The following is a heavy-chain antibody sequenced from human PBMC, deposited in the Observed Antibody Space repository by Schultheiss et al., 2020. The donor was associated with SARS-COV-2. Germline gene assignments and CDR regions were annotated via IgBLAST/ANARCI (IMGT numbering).Heavy chain of an antibody. CDR2: IIPIFGTA. D-gene: IGHD3-22*01. CDR1: GGTFSSYA. J-gene: IGHJ3*02. V-gene: IGHV1-69*05. CDR3: AIAMISPHAFDI. Sequence: SVKVSCKASGGTFSSYAISWVRQAPGQGLEWMGGIIPIFGTANYAQKFQGRVTITRDTSASTAYMELRSLRSDDTAVYYCAIAMISPHAFDIWGQGTMVTVSS.